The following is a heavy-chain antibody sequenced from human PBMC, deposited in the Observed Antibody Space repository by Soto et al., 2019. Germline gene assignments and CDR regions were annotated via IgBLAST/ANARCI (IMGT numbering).Heavy chain of an antibody. CDR1: GYTFTGYS. J-gene: IGHJ5*02. Sequence: QVQLVQSGAEVKKPGASVKVSCKASGYTFTGYSVTWVRQAPGQGLEWMGWINTYSGNTNYAQKLQGRVTVTTDTSTNTVYMELRSLRSDDTAVYYCAGSLQGATTNYASNWFDPWGQGTLVTVS. V-gene: IGHV1-18*01. CDR2: INTYSGNT. D-gene: IGHD4-4*01. CDR3: AGSLQGATTNYASNWFDP.